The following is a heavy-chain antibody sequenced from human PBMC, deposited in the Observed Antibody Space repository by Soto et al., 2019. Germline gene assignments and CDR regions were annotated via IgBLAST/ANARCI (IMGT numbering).Heavy chain of an antibody. D-gene: IGHD2-8*01. CDR3: AKNGQPPYYYYGLDV. Sequence: ASVKVSCKVSGYTFTRYGISWVRQAPGQGLEWMGWISGYNGDTNYAQKFQGRVSMTIDTSTTTAYMELRSLTSDDTAVYYCAKNGQPPYYYYGLDVWG. V-gene: IGHV1-18*01. CDR2: ISGYNGDT. CDR1: GYTFTRYG. J-gene: IGHJ6*02.